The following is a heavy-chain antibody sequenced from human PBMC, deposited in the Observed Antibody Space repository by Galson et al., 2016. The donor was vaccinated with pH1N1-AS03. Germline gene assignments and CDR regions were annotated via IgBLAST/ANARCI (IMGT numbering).Heavy chain of an antibody. CDR3: KAAVGDDDY. CDR1: GFTLSGYG. CDR2: IQYDESYR. J-gene: IGHJ4*02. Sequence: SLRLSCAASGFTLSGYGMHWVRQAPGKGPEWVAFIQYDESYRNYADSVKGRFSISRDISKNTLYLQMNRLKTEDTAVYYCKAAVGDDDYWGQGTQVTVSA. V-gene: IGHV3-30*02. D-gene: IGHD6-13*01.